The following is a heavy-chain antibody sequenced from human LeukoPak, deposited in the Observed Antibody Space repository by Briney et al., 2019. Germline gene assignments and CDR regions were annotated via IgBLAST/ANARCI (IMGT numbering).Heavy chain of an antibody. V-gene: IGHV3-30-3*01. CDR3: AKDFRIGYSAHFDY. Sequence: GGSLRLSCAASGFTSSNYAMHWVRQAPGKGLEWVALILYDGNNKYYADSVKGRFTISRDNSKNTLFLQMDSLRGEDTAVYYCAKDFRIGYSAHFDYWGQGALVTVSS. J-gene: IGHJ4*02. CDR1: GFTSSNYA. CDR2: ILYDGNNK. D-gene: IGHD2-21*01.